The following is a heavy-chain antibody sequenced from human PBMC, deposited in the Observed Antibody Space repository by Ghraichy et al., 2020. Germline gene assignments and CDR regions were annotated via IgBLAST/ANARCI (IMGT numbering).Heavy chain of an antibody. D-gene: IGHD2-21*01. Sequence: GGSLRLSCAATGFSFSSYTMHWVRQAPGKGLEWVSGITDSGSSTYYADSVKGRFTISRDNSKSTLYLQMNSLRAEDTAVYYCDKTPSTYCGGDCCGYWGQGTLVTVSS. CDR2: ITDSGSST. CDR1: GFSFSSYT. J-gene: IGHJ4*02. V-gene: IGHV3-23*01. CDR3: DKTPSTYCGGDCCGY.